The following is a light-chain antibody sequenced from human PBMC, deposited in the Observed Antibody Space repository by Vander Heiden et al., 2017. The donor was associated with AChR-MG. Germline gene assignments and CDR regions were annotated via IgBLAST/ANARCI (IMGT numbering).Light chain of an antibody. V-gene: IGLV3-1*01. CDR2: QDS. CDR1: KLGDKY. Sequence: SYELTQPPSVSVSPAQTATLTCSGDKLGDKYAFWYQQRPGQAPVVVIYQDSKRPSGIPERFSGSNSGNTATLTISETQPLDEADYYCQAWDSGTGVFGTGTKLTVL. J-gene: IGLJ1*01. CDR3: QAWDSGTGV.